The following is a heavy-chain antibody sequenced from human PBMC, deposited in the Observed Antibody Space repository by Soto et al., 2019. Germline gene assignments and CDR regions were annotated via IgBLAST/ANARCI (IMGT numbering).Heavy chain of an antibody. V-gene: IGHV4-38-2*02. CDR3: ARGDPFDY. J-gene: IGHJ4*02. Sequence: SETLSLTCTVSDYSIGSGYYWGWIRQPPGKGLEWIGSIIHSGNTNYNPSLKSRVTISVDTSKNQFSLKLSSVTAADTAVYYCARGDPFDYWGQGTLVTVSS. CDR1: DYSIGSGYY. CDR2: IIHSGNT.